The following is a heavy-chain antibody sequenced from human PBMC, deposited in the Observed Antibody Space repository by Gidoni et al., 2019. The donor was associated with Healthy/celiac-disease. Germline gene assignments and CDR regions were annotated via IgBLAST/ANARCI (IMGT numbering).Heavy chain of an antibody. CDR2: IYWDDDK. J-gene: IGHJ5*02. Sequence: QITLKESGPTLVKPTQTLTLTCTFSGFSLSTSGVGVGWIRQPPGKALEWLALIYWDDDKRYSPSLKSRLTITKDTSKNQVVLTMTNMDPVDTATYYCAHSRAVDFSMVQGVITAPYNWFDPWGQGTLVTVSS. D-gene: IGHD3-10*01. V-gene: IGHV2-5*02. CDR1: GFSLSTSGVG. CDR3: AHSRAVDFSMVQGVITAPYNWFDP.